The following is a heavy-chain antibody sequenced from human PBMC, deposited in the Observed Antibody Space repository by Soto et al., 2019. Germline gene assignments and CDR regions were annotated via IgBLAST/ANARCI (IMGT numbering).Heavy chain of an antibody. D-gene: IGHD3-10*01. V-gene: IGHV4-39*01. Sequence: ASETLSLTCTVSGGSISSSSYYWGWIRQPPGKGLEWIGSIYYSGSTYYNPSLKSRVTISVDTSKNQFSLKLSSVTAADTAVYYCARQSITMVRGVIITLSSVDYWGQGTLVTVSS. CDR2: IYYSGST. J-gene: IGHJ4*02. CDR1: GGSISSSSYY. CDR3: ARQSITMVRGVIITLSSVDY.